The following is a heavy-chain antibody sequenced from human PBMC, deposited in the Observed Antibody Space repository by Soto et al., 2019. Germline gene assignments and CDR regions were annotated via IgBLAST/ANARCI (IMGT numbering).Heavy chain of an antibody. J-gene: IGHJ6*01. CDR2: ISSSSSYI. CDR3: ARSASGGDSIQLWLQYYYYGMDV. D-gene: IGHD5-18*01. CDR1: GFTVSSNY. V-gene: IGHV3-21*01. Sequence: GGSLRLSCAASGFTVSSNYMSWVRQAPGKGLERVSSISSSSSYIYYADSVKGRFTISRDNAKNSLYMQMNSLRAEDTAVYYCARSASGGDSIQLWLQYYYYGMDVWGQGTTVTVSS.